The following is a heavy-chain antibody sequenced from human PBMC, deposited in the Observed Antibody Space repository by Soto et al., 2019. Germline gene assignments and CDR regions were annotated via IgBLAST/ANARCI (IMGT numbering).Heavy chain of an antibody. Sequence: PGGSLRLSCAASGFTFSSYAMSWVRQAPGKGLEWVSAISGSGGSTYYADSVKGRFTISRDNSKNTLYLQMNSLRAEDTAVYYCAKDGGVSYNPTAIDYWGQGTLVTVSS. D-gene: IGHD2-8*02. J-gene: IGHJ4*02. CDR1: GFTFSSYA. V-gene: IGHV3-23*01. CDR3: AKDGGVSYNPTAIDY. CDR2: ISGSGGST.